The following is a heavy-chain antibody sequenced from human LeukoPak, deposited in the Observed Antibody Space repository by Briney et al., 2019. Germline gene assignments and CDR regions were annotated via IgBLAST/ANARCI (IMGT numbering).Heavy chain of an antibody. CDR1: GFTFSSYW. J-gene: IGHJ4*02. CDR3: ARIGGAYGSGSYYLHFDY. CDR2: IKSDGTTT. Sequence: PGGSLRLSCADSGFTFSSYWMHWVRQAPGKGLVWVSLIKSDGTTTNYADSVKGRFTISRDNAKNSLYLQMNSLRAEDTAVYYCARIGGAYGSGSYYLHFDYWGQGTLVTVSS. V-gene: IGHV3-74*01. D-gene: IGHD3-10*01.